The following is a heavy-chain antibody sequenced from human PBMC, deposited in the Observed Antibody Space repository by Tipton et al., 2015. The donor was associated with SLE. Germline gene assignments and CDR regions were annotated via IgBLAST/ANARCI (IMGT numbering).Heavy chain of an antibody. J-gene: IGHJ5*02. D-gene: IGHD3-22*01. CDR2: VYYSGST. V-gene: IGHV4-39*07. Sequence: TLSLTCTVSGASISSSGYYWVWFRQPPGKGLEWTGSVYYSGSTSYNPSLKSRVTISIDTSKRQFSLQLSSVTAADTAVYYCARTSHYYDSSGYEWFDPWGQGTLVTISS. CDR1: GASISSSGYY. CDR3: ARTSHYYDSSGYEWFDP.